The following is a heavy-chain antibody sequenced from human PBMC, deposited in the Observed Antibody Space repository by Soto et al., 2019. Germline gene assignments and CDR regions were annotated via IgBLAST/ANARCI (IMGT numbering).Heavy chain of an antibody. CDR1: GDSVSSNSAA. CDR2: TYYRSKWYN. V-gene: IGHV6-1*01. Sequence: PSQTLSLTCAISGDSVSSNSAAWNWIRQPPSRGLEWLGRTYYRSKWYNDYAVSVKSRITINPDTSKNQFSLQLNSVTPEDTAVYYCAREDIVVVPAAIPYYYYYYMDVWGKGTTVTVSS. CDR3: AREDIVVVPAAIPYYYYYYMDV. D-gene: IGHD2-2*01. J-gene: IGHJ6*03.